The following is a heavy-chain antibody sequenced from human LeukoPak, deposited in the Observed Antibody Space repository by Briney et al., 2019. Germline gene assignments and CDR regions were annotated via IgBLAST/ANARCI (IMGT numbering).Heavy chain of an antibody. CDR2: SYYSGST. CDR1: GVSISSSSYY. J-gene: IGHJ6*03. CDR3: ARGKTTVTAYYYYYMDV. D-gene: IGHD4-11*01. Sequence: QSSETLSLTCTVSGVSISSSSYYWGWLRQPPGKGLEWIGSSYYSGSTYYNPSLKSRVTISVDSSKNQFSLKLSSVTAADTAVYYCARGKTTVTAYYYYYMDVWGKGTTVTVSS. V-gene: IGHV4-39*07.